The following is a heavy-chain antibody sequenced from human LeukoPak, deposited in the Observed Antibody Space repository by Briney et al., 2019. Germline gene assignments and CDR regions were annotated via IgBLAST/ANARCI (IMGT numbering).Heavy chain of an antibody. J-gene: IGHJ4*02. CDR1: GFTFSSYE. Sequence: GGSLRLSCAASGFTFSSYEMNWVRQAPGKGLEWVAVISYDGSNKYYADSVKGRFTISRDNSKNTLYLQMNSLRAEDTAVYYCAKGEPWLGTYFDYWGQGTLVTVS. CDR3: AKGEPWLGTYFDY. CDR2: ISYDGSNK. V-gene: IGHV3-30*18. D-gene: IGHD6-19*01.